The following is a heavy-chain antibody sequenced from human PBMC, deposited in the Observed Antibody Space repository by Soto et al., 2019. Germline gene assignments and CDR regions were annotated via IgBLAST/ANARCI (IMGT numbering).Heavy chain of an antibody. J-gene: IGHJ6*02. CDR1: GFTFSSYW. CDR2: INSDGSST. CDR3: AKRSGDSSSIHSDYYYYGMDV. Sequence: GGSLRLSCAASGFTFSSYWMHWVRQAPGKGLVWVSRINSDGSSTSYADSVKGRFTISRDNAKNTLYLQMNSLRAEDTAVYYCAKRSGDSSSIHSDYYYYGMDVWGQGTTVTVSS. D-gene: IGHD6-6*01. V-gene: IGHV3-74*01.